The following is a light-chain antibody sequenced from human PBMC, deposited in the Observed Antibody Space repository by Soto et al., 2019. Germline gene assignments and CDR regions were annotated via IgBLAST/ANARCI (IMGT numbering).Light chain of an antibody. CDR1: SSNIGAGYD. J-gene: IGLJ1*01. CDR3: QSYDSSLIYV. V-gene: IGLV1-40*01. Sequence: QSVLTQPPSVSGAPGQRVTISCTGSSSNIGAGYDVHWYQQLPGTAPKLLIYGNSNRPSGVPDRFSGSKSGTSASLAITGLQAEDEADYYCQSYDSSLIYVFGTGTKV. CDR2: GNS.